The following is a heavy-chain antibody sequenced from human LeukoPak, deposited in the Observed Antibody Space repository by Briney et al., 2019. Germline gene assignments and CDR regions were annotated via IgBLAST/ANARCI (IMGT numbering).Heavy chain of an antibody. V-gene: IGHV1-18*01. CDR3: AREAAAAVYFDH. CDR1: GYTFTSYD. D-gene: IGHD6-13*01. J-gene: IGHJ4*02. CDR2: ITAYNGNT. Sequence: ASVKVSCKASGYTFTSYDINWVRQAPGQGLEWMGRITAYNGNTKYAQKFQDRVTMTTDTSTSTAYMELRRLRSDDTAVYYCAREAAAAVYFDHWGQGTLVTVSS.